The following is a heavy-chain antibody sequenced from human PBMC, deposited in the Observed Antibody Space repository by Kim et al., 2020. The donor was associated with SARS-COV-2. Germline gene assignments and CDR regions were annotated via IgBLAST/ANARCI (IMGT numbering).Heavy chain of an antibody. CDR2: ISGSGGIT. J-gene: IGHJ5*01. Sequence: GGSLRLSCAASGFTFSGYAMSWVRQTQRKGLEWVSVISGSGGITYYADSVKGRFTISRDNSKNTLYLQMNSLRAEDTAEYYCVKGSFSGPTVTPKANWFAYWGQGTLVTVSS. V-gene: IGHV3-23*01. D-gene: IGHD4-17*01. CDR1: GFTFSGYA. CDR3: VKGSFSGPTVTPKANWFAY.